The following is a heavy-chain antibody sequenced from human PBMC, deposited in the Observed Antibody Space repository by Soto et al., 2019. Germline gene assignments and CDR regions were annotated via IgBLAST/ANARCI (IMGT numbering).Heavy chain of an antibody. CDR2: INHSGST. V-gene: IGHV4-34*01. CDR3: ARGRSIPAFYYYYYMDV. Sequence: PSETLSLTCAVYGGSFSGYYWSWIRQPPGKGLEWIGEINHSGSTNYNPSLKSRVTISVDTSKNQFSLKLSSVTAADTAVYYCARGRSIPAFYYYYYMDVWGKGTTVTVS. CDR1: GGSFSGYY. J-gene: IGHJ6*03.